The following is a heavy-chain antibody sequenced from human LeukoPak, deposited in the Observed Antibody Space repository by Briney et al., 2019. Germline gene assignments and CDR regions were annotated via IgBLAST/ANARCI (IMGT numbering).Heavy chain of an antibody. Sequence: PSETLSLTCTVSGGSISSYYWSWIRQPAGKGLEWIGRIYTSGSTNYNPSLKSRVTMSADTSKNQFSLKLSSVTAADTAVYYCARDRVGCSSTSCYSWFDPWGQGTLVTVSS. CDR1: GGSISSYY. D-gene: IGHD2-2*01. J-gene: IGHJ5*02. V-gene: IGHV4-4*07. CDR2: IYTSGST. CDR3: ARDRVGCSSTSCYSWFDP.